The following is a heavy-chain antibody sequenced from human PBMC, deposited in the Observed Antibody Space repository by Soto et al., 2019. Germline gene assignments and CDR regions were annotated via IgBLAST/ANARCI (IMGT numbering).Heavy chain of an antibody. V-gene: IGHV4-39*01. D-gene: IGHD5-18*01. CDR3: ARHGSYGYLNWFDP. CDR1: GGSISSSSYY. J-gene: IGHJ5*02. CDR2: IYYSGST. Sequence: PSETLSLTCTVSGGSISSSSYYWGWFRQPPGKGLEWIGSIYYSGSTYYNPSLKSRATISVDTSKNQFSLKLSSVTAADTAVYYWARHGSYGYLNWFDPWGQGALVT.